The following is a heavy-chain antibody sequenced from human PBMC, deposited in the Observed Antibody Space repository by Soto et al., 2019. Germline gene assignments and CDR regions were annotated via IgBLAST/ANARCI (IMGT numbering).Heavy chain of an antibody. D-gene: IGHD2-8*01. CDR2: INAGNGNT. J-gene: IGHJ6*04. Sequence: VASVKVSCKASEYIFTNYARHWVRQAPGQRLEWMAWINAGNGNTKYSQKFQGRVTITRDTSASTAYMELSSLRSEDTAVYYCARDRVYHPPYGMDVSGEATTVPVSS. CDR1: EYIFTNYA. V-gene: IGHV1-3*01. CDR3: ARDRVYHPPYGMDV.